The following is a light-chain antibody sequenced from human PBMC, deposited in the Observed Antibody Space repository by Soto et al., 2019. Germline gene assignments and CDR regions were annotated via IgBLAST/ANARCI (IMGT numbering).Light chain of an antibody. CDR1: QSISTY. CDR3: QQTYSLPHT. J-gene: IGKJ4*01. Sequence: DIQMTQSPPSLSASVGDSITITCRASQSISTYLNWDRQKPGKAPELLIFATSSLQRGVPSRFSGSGSGTDFTLTISSLQPGDFETYYCQQTYSLPHTFRGGTKV. V-gene: IGKV1-39*01. CDR2: ATS.